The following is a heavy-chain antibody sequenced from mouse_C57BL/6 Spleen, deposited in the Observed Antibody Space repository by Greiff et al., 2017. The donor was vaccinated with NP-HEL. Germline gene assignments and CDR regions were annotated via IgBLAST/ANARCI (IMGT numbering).Heavy chain of an antibody. CDR2: IWSGGST. CDR3: ARNWDGLFDY. D-gene: IGHD4-1*01. J-gene: IGHJ2*01. V-gene: IGHV2-6-1*01. Sequence: VQLQESGPGLVAPSQSLSITCTISGFSLTSYCVHWVRQPPGKGLEWLVVIWSGGSTTYNSALHSRLSISKDNSKSQVFLKMNSLQTDDTAMYYCARNWDGLFDYWGQGTTLTVSS. CDR1: GFSLTSYC.